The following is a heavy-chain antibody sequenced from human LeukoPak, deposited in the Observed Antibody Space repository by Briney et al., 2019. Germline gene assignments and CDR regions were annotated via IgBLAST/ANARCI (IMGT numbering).Heavy chain of an antibody. J-gene: IGHJ3*02. CDR3: ARYGRGPDYDFWSGYGHDAFDI. D-gene: IGHD3-3*01. Sequence: ASVKVSCKASGYTFTGYYMHWVRRAPGQGLEWMGWINPNSGGTNYAQKFQGRVTMTRDTSISTAYMELSRLRSDDTAVYYCARYGRGPDYDFWSGYGHDAFDIWGQGTMVTVSS. CDR1: GYTFTGYY. V-gene: IGHV1-2*02. CDR2: INPNSGGT.